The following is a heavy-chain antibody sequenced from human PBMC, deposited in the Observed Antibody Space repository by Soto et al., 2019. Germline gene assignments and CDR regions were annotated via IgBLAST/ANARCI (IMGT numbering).Heavy chain of an antibody. CDR1: GFTFSSYA. CDR2: ISSSGGST. J-gene: IGHJ4*02. D-gene: IGHD6-19*01. CDR3: AKDILRSGWYFDY. Sequence: GGSLRLSCAASGFTFSSYAMSWVRQAPGKGLEWVSAISSSGGSTYYADSVKGRFTISRDSSKNTLYLQMNSLRDEDTAVYYCAKDILRSGWYFDYWGQGTLVTVSS. V-gene: IGHV3-23*01.